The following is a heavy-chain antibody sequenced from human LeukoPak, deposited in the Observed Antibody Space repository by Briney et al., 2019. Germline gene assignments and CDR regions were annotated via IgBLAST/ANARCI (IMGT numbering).Heavy chain of an antibody. D-gene: IGHD1-26*01. CDR2: INHRGST. Sequence: SETLSLTCAVYGGSSSGNYWSWIRQPPGKGLEWIGEINHRGSTSYNPSLKSRVTISVDTSKNQFSLKLGSVTAADTAVYYCARGTGASDYYYYGMDVWGQGTTVTVSS. CDR1: GGSSSGNY. J-gene: IGHJ6*02. CDR3: ARGTGASDYYYYGMDV. V-gene: IGHV4-34*01.